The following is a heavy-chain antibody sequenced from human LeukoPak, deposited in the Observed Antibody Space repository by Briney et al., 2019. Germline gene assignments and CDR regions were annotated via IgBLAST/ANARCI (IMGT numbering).Heavy chain of an antibody. Sequence: GGSLRLSCAAPGFTFSSYGMHWVRQAPGKGLEWVAVISYDGSNKYYADSVKGRFTISRDNSKNTLYLQMNSLRAEDTAVYYCARVGYDVGFDPWGQGTLVTVSS. D-gene: IGHD3-10*02. V-gene: IGHV3-30*03. CDR3: ARVGYDVGFDP. J-gene: IGHJ5*02. CDR2: ISYDGSNK. CDR1: GFTFSSYG.